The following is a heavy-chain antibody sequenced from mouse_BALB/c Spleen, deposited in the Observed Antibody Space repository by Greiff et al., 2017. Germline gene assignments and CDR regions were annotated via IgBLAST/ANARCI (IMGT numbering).Heavy chain of an antibody. CDR1: GFTFSSFG. V-gene: IGHV5-17*02. CDR2: ISSGSSTI. D-gene: IGHD2-1*01. J-gene: IGHJ4*01. CDR3: ARFYPDYYAMDY. Sequence: EVMLVESGGGLVQPGGSRKLSCAASGFTFSSFGMHWVRQAPEKGLEWVAYISSGSSTIYYADTVKGRFTISRDNPKNTLFLQMTSLRSEDTAMYYCARFYPDYYAMDYWGQGTSVTVSS.